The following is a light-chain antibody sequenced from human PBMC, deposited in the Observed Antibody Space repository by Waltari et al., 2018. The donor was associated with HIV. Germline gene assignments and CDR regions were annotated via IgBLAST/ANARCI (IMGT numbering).Light chain of an antibody. CDR3: QQYYDHPRT. Sequence: DIVFTQSPASLAVSLGERATINSQASHSVLFSTTNATYLAWYQQKPGHPPQLLITWASARKTGVPDRFSGSGSGTDFSLTITNLQADDVALYYCQQYYDHPRTFGQGTKLEI. V-gene: IGKV4-1*01. CDR2: WAS. J-gene: IGKJ2*02. CDR1: HSVLFSTTNATY.